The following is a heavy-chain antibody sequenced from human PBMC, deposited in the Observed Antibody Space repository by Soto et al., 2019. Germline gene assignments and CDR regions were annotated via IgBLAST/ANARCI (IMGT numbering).Heavy chain of an antibody. V-gene: IGHV4-59*12. CDR2: IYYSGST. Sequence: SETLSLTCTVSGGSISSYYWSWIRQPPGKGLEWIGYIYYSGSTNYNPSLKSRVTISVDTSKNQFSLKLSSVTAADTAVYYCARGVQDYYYYYGMDVWGQGTTVTVSS. D-gene: IGHD1-1*01. CDR1: GGSISSYY. CDR3: ARGVQDYYYYYGMDV. J-gene: IGHJ6*02.